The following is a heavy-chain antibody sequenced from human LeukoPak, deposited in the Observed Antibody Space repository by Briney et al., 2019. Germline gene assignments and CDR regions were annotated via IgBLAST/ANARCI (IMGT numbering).Heavy chain of an antibody. Sequence: PSETLSLTCTVSGGSISSSSYYWGWIRQPPGKGLEWIGSIYYSGSTYYNPSLKSRVTISVDTSKNQFSLKLSSVTAADTAVYYCARAIYCSSTSCYRTHSWFDPWAREPWSPSPQ. D-gene: IGHD2-2*02. J-gene: IGHJ5*02. CDR2: IYYSGST. V-gene: IGHV4-39*07. CDR3: ARAIYCSSTSCYRTHSWFDP. CDR1: GGSISSSSYY.